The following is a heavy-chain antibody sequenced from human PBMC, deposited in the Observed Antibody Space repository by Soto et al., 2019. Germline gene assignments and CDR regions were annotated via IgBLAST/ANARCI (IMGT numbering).Heavy chain of an antibody. D-gene: IGHD5-18*01. CDR3: ARVDTGADWYQWFAP. CDR2: MNPNSGNT. V-gene: IGHV1-8*01. Sequence: ASVKGSCKASGYTFTSYDINWVRHATGQGLEWMGWMNPNSGNTGYAQKFQGRVTMTRNTSISTAYMELSSLRSEDTAVYYCARVDTGADWYQWFAPWGQGTLVPVSS. J-gene: IGHJ5*02. CDR1: GYTFTSYD.